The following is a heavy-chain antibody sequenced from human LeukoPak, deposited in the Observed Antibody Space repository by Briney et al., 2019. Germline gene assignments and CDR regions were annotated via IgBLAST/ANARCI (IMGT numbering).Heavy chain of an antibody. D-gene: IGHD1-1*01. CDR1: GFTFDDYA. J-gene: IGHJ6*04. V-gene: IGHV3-9*01. CDR2: ISWNSGSI. CDR3: ARDQLDNWNAPDV. Sequence: GGSLRLSCAASGFTFDDYAMHWVRQAPGKGLEWVSGISWNSGSIGYADSVKGRFTISRDNAKNTLYLQMDSLRAEDTAVYYCARDQLDNWNAPDVWGKGTTVTISS.